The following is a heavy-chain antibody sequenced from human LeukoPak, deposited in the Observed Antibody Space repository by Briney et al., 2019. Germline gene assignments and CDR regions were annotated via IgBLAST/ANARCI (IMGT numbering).Heavy chain of an antibody. CDR3: ARGLYSYGSNWFDP. J-gene: IGHJ5*02. V-gene: IGHV1-2*02. CDR1: GYTFTGYY. CDR2: INPNSGGT. Sequence: ASVKVSCKASGYTFTGYYMHWVRQAPGQGLEWMGWINPNSGGTNYAQKFQGRVTMTRDTSISTAYMELSRLRSDDTAVYYCARGLYSYGSNWFDPWGQGTLVTVSS. D-gene: IGHD5-18*01.